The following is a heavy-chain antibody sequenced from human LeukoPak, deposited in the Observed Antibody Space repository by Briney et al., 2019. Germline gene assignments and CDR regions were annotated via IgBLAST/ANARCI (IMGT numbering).Heavy chain of an antibody. D-gene: IGHD2-2*01. V-gene: IGHV1-69*04. CDR1: GGTFSSYT. CDR2: IIPILGIA. Sequence: SVKVSCKASGGTFSSYTISWVRQAPGQGLEWMGRIIPILGIANYAQKFQGRVTITADKSTSTAYMELSSLRCEDTAVYYCAREAQLPYFDYWGQGTLVTVSS. J-gene: IGHJ4*02. CDR3: AREAQLPYFDY.